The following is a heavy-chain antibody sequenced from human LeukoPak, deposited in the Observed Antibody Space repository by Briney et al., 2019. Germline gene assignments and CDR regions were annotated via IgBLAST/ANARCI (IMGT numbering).Heavy chain of an antibody. CDR2: IQNDASTR. CDR3: ARELSQIVWGGLDY. J-gene: IGHJ4*02. V-gene: IGHV3-33*05. Sequence: GGSLRLSCTASGFTFSHYGMHWVRQAPGKGLGWVAVIQNDASTRNYVDSVKGRFTISRDNSENTVFLQMDSLRVEDTAVYYCARELSQIVWGGLDYGGQGTLVSVSS. D-gene: IGHD2-21*01. CDR1: GFTFSHYG.